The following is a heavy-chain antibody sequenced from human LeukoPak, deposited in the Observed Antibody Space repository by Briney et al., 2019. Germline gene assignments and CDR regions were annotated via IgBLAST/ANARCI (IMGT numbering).Heavy chain of an antibody. Sequence: ASVKVSCKASGYTFTSYGISWVRQAPGQGLEWMGWISAYNGNTNYAQKLQGRVTMTTDTSTSTAYMELRSLRSDDTAVYNCARVFSAIIAVAAPYFDYWGQGTLVTVSS. D-gene: IGHD6-19*01. V-gene: IGHV1-18*01. CDR3: ARVFSAIIAVAAPYFDY. J-gene: IGHJ4*02. CDR2: ISAYNGNT. CDR1: GYTFTSYG.